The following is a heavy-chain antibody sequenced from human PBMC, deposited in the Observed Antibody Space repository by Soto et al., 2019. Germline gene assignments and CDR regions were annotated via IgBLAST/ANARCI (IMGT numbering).Heavy chain of an antibody. CDR1: GFTFSSYA. CDR3: ASVYGDVYYGMDV. Sequence: SLRLSCAASGFTFSSYAMYWVRQAPGKGLGWVAVISYDGSNKYYADSVKGRFTISRDNSKNTLYLQMNSLRAEDTAVYYCASVYGDVYYGMDVWGQGTTVTVSS. J-gene: IGHJ6*02. V-gene: IGHV3-30-3*01. CDR2: ISYDGSNK. D-gene: IGHD4-17*01.